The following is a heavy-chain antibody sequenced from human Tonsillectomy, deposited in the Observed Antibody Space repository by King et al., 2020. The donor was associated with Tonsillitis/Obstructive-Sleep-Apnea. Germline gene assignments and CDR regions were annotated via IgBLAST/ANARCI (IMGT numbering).Heavy chain of an antibody. Sequence: VPLQESGPGLVKPSETLSLTCTVSGGSVSSGSYYWSWIRQPPGKGLEWIGYIYYSGSTNYNPSLKSRVTISVDTSKNQFSLKLSSVTAADTAVYYCARGITIFGVVITRYFDYWGQGTLVTVSS. CDR2: IYYSGST. CDR1: GGSVSSGSYY. CDR3: ARGITIFGVVITRYFDY. D-gene: IGHD3-3*01. J-gene: IGHJ4*02. V-gene: IGHV4-61*01.